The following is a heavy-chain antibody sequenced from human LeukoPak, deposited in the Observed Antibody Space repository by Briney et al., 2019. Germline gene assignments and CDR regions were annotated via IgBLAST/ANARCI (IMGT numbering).Heavy chain of an antibody. CDR3: ARRRGYSYGRNSYYFDY. J-gene: IGHJ4*02. CDR1: GFNFSNYW. Sequence: QSGGSLRLSCAASGFNFSNYWMSWVRQTPGKGLEWVANINRDGSEKYYVDSVEGQFTISRDNAKNSLFLQMNSLRVEDTAVYYCARRRGYSYGRNSYYFDYWGQGTLVTVSS. D-gene: IGHD5-18*01. CDR2: INRDGSEK. V-gene: IGHV3-7*03.